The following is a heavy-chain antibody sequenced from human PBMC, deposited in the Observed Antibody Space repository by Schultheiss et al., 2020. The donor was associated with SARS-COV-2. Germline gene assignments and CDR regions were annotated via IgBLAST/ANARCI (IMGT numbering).Heavy chain of an antibody. Sequence: SETLSLTCAVSGGSISSSNWWSWVRQPPGKGLEWIGEIYHSGSTNYNPSLKSRVTISVDKSKNQFSLKLSSVTAADTAVYYCARAPPYKYYDSSGYQTPGYFDYWGQGTLVTVSS. D-gene: IGHD3-22*01. CDR2: IYHSGST. CDR1: GGSISSSNW. CDR3: ARAPPYKYYDSSGYQTPGYFDY. J-gene: IGHJ4*02. V-gene: IGHV4-4*02.